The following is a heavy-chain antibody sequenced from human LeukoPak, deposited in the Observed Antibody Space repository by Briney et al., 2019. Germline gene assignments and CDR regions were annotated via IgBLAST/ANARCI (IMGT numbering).Heavy chain of an antibody. CDR3: AAQRGASLHDFWSTRLFDP. CDR2: IVLGAGNT. V-gene: IGHV1-58*02. Sequence: GASVKVSCKASGFTFPNSAMQWVRQARGQRLEWIGWIVLGAGNTVYSHKFHDRVTITSDISTNTAYMELDSLGSEDTAVYYCAAQRGASLHDFWSTRLFDPWGQGTLVTVSS. J-gene: IGHJ5*02. CDR1: GFTFPNSA. D-gene: IGHD3-3*01.